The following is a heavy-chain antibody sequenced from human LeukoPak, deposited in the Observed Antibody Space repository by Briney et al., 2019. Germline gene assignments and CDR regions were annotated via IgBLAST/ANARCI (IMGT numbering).Heavy chain of an antibody. V-gene: IGHV3-33*01. CDR3: ARDGGDTAMVRVPLDY. Sequence: GGSLRLSCAASGFTFSSYGMHWVRQAPGKGLEWVAVIWYDGSNKYYADSVKGRFTISRGNSKNTLYLQMNSLRAEDTAVYYCARDGGDTAMVRVPLDYWGQGTLVTVSS. CDR1: GFTFSSYG. D-gene: IGHD5-18*01. J-gene: IGHJ4*02. CDR2: IWYDGSNK.